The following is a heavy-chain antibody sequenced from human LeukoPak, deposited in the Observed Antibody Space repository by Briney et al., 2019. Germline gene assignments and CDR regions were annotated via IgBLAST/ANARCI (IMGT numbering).Heavy chain of an antibody. CDR1: GFTFSSYA. CDR2: ISYDGSNK. D-gene: IGHD2-2*01. CDR3: ARAGGPYQPGAFDI. Sequence: GGSLRLSCAASGFTFSSYAMHWVRQAPGKGLEWVAVISYDGSNKYYADSVKGRFTISRDNSKNTLYLQMNSLRAEDTALYHCARAGGPYQPGAFDIWGQGTMVTVSS. J-gene: IGHJ3*02. V-gene: IGHV3-30-3*01.